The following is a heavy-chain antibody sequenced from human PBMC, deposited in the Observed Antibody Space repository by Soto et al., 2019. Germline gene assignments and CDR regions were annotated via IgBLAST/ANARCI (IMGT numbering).Heavy chain of an antibody. CDR2: IIPILGIA. CDR1: GGTFSSYT. D-gene: IGHD2-2*01. J-gene: IGHJ6*03. Sequence: VQLVQSGAEVKKPGSSVKVSCKASGGTFSSYTISWVRQAPGQGLEWMGRIIPILGIANYAQKFQGRVTITADKSTSTAYMELSSLRSEDTAVYYCARSGGCSSTSCYGRYYYYYMDVWGKGTTVTVSS. V-gene: IGHV1-69*02. CDR3: ARSGGCSSTSCYGRYYYYYMDV.